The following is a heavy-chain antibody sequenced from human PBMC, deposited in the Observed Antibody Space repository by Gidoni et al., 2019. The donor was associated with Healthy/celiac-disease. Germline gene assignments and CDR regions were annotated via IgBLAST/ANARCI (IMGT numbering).Heavy chain of an antibody. CDR2: ISSSSSYI. Sequence: EVQLVESWVGLVKPVGSLRLSCAASGLNSSSYSMNWVRQAPGKGLELVSSISSSSSYIYYADSVQGRFTISRDNAKNSLYLQMNSLRAEDTAVYYCARDDARFGDPVVYWGQGTLVTVSS. D-gene: IGHD3-10*01. V-gene: IGHV3-21*01. CDR3: ARDDARFGDPVVY. J-gene: IGHJ4*02. CDR1: GLNSSSYS.